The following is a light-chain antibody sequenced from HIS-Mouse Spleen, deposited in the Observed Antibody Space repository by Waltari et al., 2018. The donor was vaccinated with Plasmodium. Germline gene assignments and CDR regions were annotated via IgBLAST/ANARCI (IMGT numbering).Light chain of an antibody. V-gene: IGLV3-10*01. CDR2: EAS. CDR3: YSTDSSGNHRV. Sequence: SYELTQPPSVSVSPGQTARITCSGDALPKKYAYWYQQKSGQAPVLVIYEASERPSGIPERFAGSSSGTMATVTISGAQVEDEADYYCYSTDSSGNHRVFGGGTKLTVL. CDR1: ALPKKY. J-gene: IGLJ3*02.